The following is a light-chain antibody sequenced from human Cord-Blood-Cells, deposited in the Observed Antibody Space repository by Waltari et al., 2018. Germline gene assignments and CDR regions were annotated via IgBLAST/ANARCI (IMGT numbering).Light chain of an antibody. CDR3: QSYDSSLSGSVV. V-gene: IGLV1-40*01. J-gene: IGLJ2*01. CDR1: RSNIGAGYH. Sequence: QSVLTQPPPVSGAPAQRVTISCTGSRSNIGAGYHVYWSQQLPGPAPKLLIYGNSNRPSGVPDRFSGSKSGTSASLAITGLQAEDEADYYCQSYDSSLSGSVVFGGGTKLTVL. CDR2: GNS.